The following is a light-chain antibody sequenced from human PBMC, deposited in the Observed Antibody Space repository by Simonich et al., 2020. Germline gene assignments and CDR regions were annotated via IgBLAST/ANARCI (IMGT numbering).Light chain of an antibody. CDR3: ETWDSNTRV. Sequence: QLVLTQSPSASASLGASVKLTCTLSSGHSSYAIAWHQQQPEKGPRYLMKLEGSGSYNKGSGVPDRFSGSSSGADRYLTISNLQSEDEADYYCETWDSNTRVFGGGTKLTVL. J-gene: IGLJ3*02. V-gene: IGLV4-60*03. CDR2: LEGSGSY. CDR1: SGHSSYA.